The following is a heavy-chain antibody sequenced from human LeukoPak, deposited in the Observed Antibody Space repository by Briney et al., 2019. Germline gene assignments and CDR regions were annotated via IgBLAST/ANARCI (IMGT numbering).Heavy chain of an antibody. D-gene: IGHD3-22*01. V-gene: IGHV3-33*01. Sequence: PGGSLRLSCAASGFTFSSYGMHWVRQAPGKRLEWVAVIWYDGSNKYYADSVKGRFTISRDNSKNTLYLQMNSLRAEDTAVYYCARDALGRGYYYATLDYWGQGTLVTVSS. CDR3: ARDALGRGYYYATLDY. CDR2: IWYDGSNK. J-gene: IGHJ4*02. CDR1: GFTFSSYG.